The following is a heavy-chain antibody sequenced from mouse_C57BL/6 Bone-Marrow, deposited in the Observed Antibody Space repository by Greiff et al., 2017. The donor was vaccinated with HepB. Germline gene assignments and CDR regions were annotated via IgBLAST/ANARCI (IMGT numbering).Heavy chain of an antibody. Sequence: QVQLQQSGAALARPGASVKLSCKASGYTFTSSGISWVKQRTGQGLEWIGEIYPRSGNTYYNEKFKGKAILTADKSSSTAYMGLRSLTSEDSAVYFCAREGDHYGNYDFDYWGQGTTLTVSS. CDR1: GYTFTSSG. J-gene: IGHJ2*01. V-gene: IGHV1-81*01. CDR3: AREGDHYGNYDFDY. D-gene: IGHD2-1*01. CDR2: IYPRSGNT.